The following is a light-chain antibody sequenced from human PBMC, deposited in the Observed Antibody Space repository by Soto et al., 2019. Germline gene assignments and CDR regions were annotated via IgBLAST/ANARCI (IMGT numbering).Light chain of an antibody. V-gene: IGKV1-5*01. CDR3: QQYDSYSRT. CDR2: DAS. Sequence: DIQMTQSPSTLSSSVGDRVIITCRASQSITTWLAWYQQKPGKAPKLLIYDASSLESGVPSRFSGSGSGTEFTLTISSLQPDDLATYYCQQYDSYSRTFGQGTKVEMK. CDR1: QSITTW. J-gene: IGKJ1*01.